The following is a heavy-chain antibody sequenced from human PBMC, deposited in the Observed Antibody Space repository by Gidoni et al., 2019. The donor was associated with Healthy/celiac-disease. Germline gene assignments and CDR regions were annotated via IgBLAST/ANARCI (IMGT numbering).Heavy chain of an antibody. V-gene: IGHV1-2*04. J-gene: IGHJ4*02. CDR2: INPNSGGT. CDR1: GYTFTGDY. CDR3: ARALPHSSFGFDY. Sequence: QVPLVQSGAEVKKPAASVKVSCKASGYTFTGDYMHWVRQAPGQGLEWMGWINPNSGGTNYEQKFQGWVTMTRDTSISTAYMELSRLRSDDTAVYYCARALPHSSFGFDYWGQGTLVTVSS. D-gene: IGHD2-15*01.